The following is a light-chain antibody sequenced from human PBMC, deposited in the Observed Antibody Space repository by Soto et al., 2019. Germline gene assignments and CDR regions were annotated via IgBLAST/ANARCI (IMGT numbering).Light chain of an antibody. CDR2: GAS. CDR3: QQYGTSPYT. CDR1: HSVSSNY. J-gene: IGKJ2*01. Sequence: EIVLTQSPGTLSFSPGERATLSCRASHSVSSNYLAWYQQQPGQAPRLLIHGASRRATGIPDRFSRSGSGTDFTLTINRLAPEDFAVYYCQQYGTSPYTFGQGTNLEIK. V-gene: IGKV3-20*01.